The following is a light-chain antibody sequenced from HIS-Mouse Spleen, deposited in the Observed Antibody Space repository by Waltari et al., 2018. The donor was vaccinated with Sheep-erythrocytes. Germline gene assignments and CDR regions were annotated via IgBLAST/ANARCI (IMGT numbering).Light chain of an antibody. J-gene: IGLJ2*01. Sequence: SYELTQPPSGSVSPGQTASITCSGDKLGDKYAFWYQQKPGQSPVLVIYQDSKRPSGIPERFSGSNSGNTATLTISGTQAMDEADYYCQAWDSSTAVFGGGTKLTVL. CDR1: KLGDKY. V-gene: IGLV3-1*01. CDR2: QDS. CDR3: QAWDSSTAV.